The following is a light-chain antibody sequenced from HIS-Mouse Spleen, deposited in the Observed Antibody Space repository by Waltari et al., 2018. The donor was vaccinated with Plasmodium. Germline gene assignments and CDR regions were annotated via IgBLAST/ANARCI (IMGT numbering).Light chain of an antibody. Sequence: QLVLTQSPSASASLGASVKLTCTLSSGHSSYAIAWHQQQQEKGPRYLMKLNSDGSHRKGDGVPDRFSVSSSGAERYLTISSLQSEDEADYYCQTWGTGMGVFGGGTKLTVL. CDR1: SGHSSYA. J-gene: IGLJ2*01. V-gene: IGLV4-69*01. CDR3: QTWGTGMGV. CDR2: LNSDGSH.